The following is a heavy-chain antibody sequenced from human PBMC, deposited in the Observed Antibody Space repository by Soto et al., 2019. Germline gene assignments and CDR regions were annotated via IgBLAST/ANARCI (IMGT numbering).Heavy chain of an antibody. CDR1: GFTFSNYA. D-gene: IGHD6-6*01. CDR3: SRREARPKGD. J-gene: IGHJ1*01. CDR2: ISGSGGST. V-gene: IGHV3-23*01. Sequence: EVQLLESGGGLVQPGGSLRLSCAASGFTFSNYAMSWVRQAPGKGLEWVATISGSGGSTYYADSVKGRFTISRDNSKNTLYLQMNSLRAEDTAVYYCSRREARPKGDWGQGTLVTVSS.